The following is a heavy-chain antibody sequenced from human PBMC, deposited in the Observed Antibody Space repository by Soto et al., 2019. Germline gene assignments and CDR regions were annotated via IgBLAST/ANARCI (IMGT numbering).Heavy chain of an antibody. CDR1: GCSISGYY. CDR3: ARDLWGYCGTDCYPLDV. V-gene: IGHV4-59*01. D-gene: IGHD2-21*02. J-gene: IGHJ4*02. Sequence: NPSETLSLTCTVSGCSISGYYWSWIRQPPGKGLEWIGYMYNTGSTVYNPSFESRVTISVDTSKNQFSLKLNSVTAADTAVYYCARDLWGYCGTDCYPLDVWGQGTLVTVSS. CDR2: MYNTGST.